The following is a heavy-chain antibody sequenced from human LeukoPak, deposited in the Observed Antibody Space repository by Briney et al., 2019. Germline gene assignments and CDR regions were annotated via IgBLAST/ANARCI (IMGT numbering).Heavy chain of an antibody. CDR3: ARGTHDGIAAAGDY. Sequence: RGRFTMSRDNAKNSLYLQMNSLRAEDTAVYYCARGTHDGIAAAGDYWGQGTLVTVSS. D-gene: IGHD6-13*01. J-gene: IGHJ4*02. V-gene: IGHV3-11*06.